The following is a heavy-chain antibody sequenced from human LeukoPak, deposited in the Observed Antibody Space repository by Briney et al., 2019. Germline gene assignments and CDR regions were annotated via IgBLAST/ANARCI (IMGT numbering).Heavy chain of an antibody. CDR3: ASLTVYSSGWSHDY. CDR2: IYPGCADT. Sequence: GESLQISCQGSGSRFTRNWIGWVRQLHGKGLEWMGIIYPGCADTRYSPSFQGRVTISADKSISAAYLQWSSLKASDTAMYYCASLTVYSSGWSHDYWGQGTLVSVSS. CDR1: GSRFTRNW. D-gene: IGHD6-19*01. V-gene: IGHV5-51*01. J-gene: IGHJ4*02.